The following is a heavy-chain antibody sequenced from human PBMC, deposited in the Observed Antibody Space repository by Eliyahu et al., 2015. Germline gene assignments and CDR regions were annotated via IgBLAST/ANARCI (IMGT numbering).Heavy chain of an antibody. V-gene: IGHV4-59*08. CDR1: GGSISSYY. CDR2: IYYSGNT. J-gene: IGHJ5*02. Sequence: QVQLQESGPGLVKPSETLSLXCTVSGGSISSYYWSWIRQPPGKGLEWSGYIYYSGNTNYNPSLRSRVTISVDTSKNQFSLKLNSVTAADTAVYYCARHPSAGVSYGFDPWGQGTLVSVSS. D-gene: IGHD3-10*01. CDR3: ARHPSAGVSYGFDP.